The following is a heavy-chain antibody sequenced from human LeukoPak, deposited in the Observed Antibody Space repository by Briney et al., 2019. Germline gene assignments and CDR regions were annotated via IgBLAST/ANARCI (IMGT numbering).Heavy chain of an antibody. J-gene: IGHJ3*02. V-gene: IGHV3-7*01. CDR1: GFTFSSYW. CDR3: ARAQRPFRVADAFDI. D-gene: IGHD6-25*01. Sequence: PGGSLRLSCAASGFTFSSYWMSWVRQAPGKGLEWVANIKQDGSEKYYVDSVKGRFTISRDNAKNSLYLQMNSLRAEDTAVYYCARAQRPFRVADAFDIWGQGTMVSVSS. CDR2: IKQDGSEK.